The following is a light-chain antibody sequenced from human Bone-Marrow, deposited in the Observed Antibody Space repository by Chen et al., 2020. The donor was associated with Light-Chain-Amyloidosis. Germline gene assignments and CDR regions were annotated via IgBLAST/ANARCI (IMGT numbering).Light chain of an antibody. J-gene: IGLJ1*01. CDR3: SSYTITNTLV. CDR2: EVT. Sequence: QSALTQPASVSGSPGQSITISCTGTSSDVGVDNHVSWYQQHPDKAPKLMIYEVTNRPSWVTDRCSGSKSANTASLTISGLQTEDEADYFCSSYTITNTLVFGSGTRVTVL. V-gene: IGLV2-14*01. CDR1: SSDVGVDNH.